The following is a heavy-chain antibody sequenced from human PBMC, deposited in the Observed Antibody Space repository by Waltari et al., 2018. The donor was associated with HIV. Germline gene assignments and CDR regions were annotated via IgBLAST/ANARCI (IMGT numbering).Heavy chain of an antibody. J-gene: IGHJ4*02. D-gene: IGHD6-13*01. CDR1: GFTFSSYA. CDR2: ISGSGDNT. CDR3: ATQVRFDPVAAAGPFDY. V-gene: IGHV3-23*01. Sequence: EVQLLESGGGLVRPGGSLRLSCAASGFTFSSYAMSWVRQAPGKGLEWVSAISGSGDNTYYADSVKGRFTISRDSYKNTLYLQMNSLRAEDTAVYYCATQVRFDPVAAAGPFDYWGQGTLVTVSS.